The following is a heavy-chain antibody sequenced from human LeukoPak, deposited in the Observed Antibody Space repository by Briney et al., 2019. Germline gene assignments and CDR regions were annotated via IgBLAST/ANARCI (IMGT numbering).Heavy chain of an antibody. J-gene: IGHJ4*02. V-gene: IGHV1-2*04. CDR1: GYTFTGYY. CDR2: INPNSGGT. Sequence: ASVKVSCKASGYTFTGYYMHWVRQAPGQGLEWMGWINPNSGGTNYAQKFQGWVTMTRDTSISTAYMELSRLRSDDTAVYYCARVAMVRGVIREYYFDYCGQGTLVTVSS. CDR3: ARVAMVRGVIREYYFDY. D-gene: IGHD3-10*01.